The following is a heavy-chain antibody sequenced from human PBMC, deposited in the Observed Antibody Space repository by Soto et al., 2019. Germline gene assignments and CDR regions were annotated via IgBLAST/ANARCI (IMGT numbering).Heavy chain of an antibody. D-gene: IGHD2-21*01. V-gene: IGHV1-69*13. CDR1: GGTFSSYA. Sequence: SVKISCKASGGTFSSYAISWVRQAPGQGLEWMGGIIPIFGTANYAQKFQGRVTITADESTSTAYMEQSSLRSEDTAGYYCARNRQSDYGMDVWGPGTTVTVSS. CDR2: IIPIFGTA. J-gene: IGHJ6*02. CDR3: ARNRQSDYGMDV.